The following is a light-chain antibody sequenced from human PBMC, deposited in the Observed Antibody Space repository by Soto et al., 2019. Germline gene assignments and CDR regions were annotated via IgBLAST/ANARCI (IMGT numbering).Light chain of an antibody. CDR3: SSYTGSSTFV. V-gene: IGLV2-14*01. CDR1: SSDVGGYNY. J-gene: IGLJ1*01. Sequence: QSALTQPASVSGSQGQSITISCTGTSSDVGGYNYVSWYQQLPGKAPKLMIYDVNNRPSGVSNRFSGSRSGNTASLTISGLQAEDEADYYCSSYTGSSTFVFGTGTKVTVL. CDR2: DVN.